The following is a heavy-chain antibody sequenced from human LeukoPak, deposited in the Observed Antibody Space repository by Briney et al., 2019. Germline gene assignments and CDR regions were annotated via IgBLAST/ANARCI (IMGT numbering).Heavy chain of an antibody. CDR1: GYSFTSYW. CDR3: ARGIGYRYTYYGMDV. Sequence: LGESLKISCKGSGYSFTSYWIGWVRQMPGKGLEWMGIIYPGDSDTRYSPSFQGQVTISADKSISTAYLQWSSLKASDTAMYYCARGIGYRYTYYGMDVWGQGTTVTVSS. CDR2: IYPGDSDT. D-gene: IGHD5-18*01. V-gene: IGHV5-51*01. J-gene: IGHJ6*02.